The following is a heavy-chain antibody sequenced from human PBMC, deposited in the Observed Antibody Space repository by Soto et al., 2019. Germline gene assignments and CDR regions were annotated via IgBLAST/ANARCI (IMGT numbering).Heavy chain of an antibody. CDR1: GYTFDGYY. CDR3: ARVATIFGVVPDY. D-gene: IGHD3-3*01. V-gene: IGHV1-2*04. Sequence: QVQLVQSGAEVKKPGASVKVSCKASGYTFDGYYIHWARQAPGQGLEWMGWINPNGGGTNYAQKFQGWVTMTRDTSTSTAYMELSRLTSDDTAIYYCARVATIFGVVPDYWGQGTLVTVSS. J-gene: IGHJ4*02. CDR2: INPNGGGT.